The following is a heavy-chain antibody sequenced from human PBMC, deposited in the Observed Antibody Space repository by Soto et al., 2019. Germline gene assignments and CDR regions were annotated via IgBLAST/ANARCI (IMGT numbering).Heavy chain of an antibody. D-gene: IGHD6-13*01. V-gene: IGHV4-39*01. CDR2: IYYSGST. Sequence: QLQLQESGPGLVKPSETLSLTCTVSGGSISSSSFHWGWIRQPPGKGLEWIGSIYYSGSTDYSPSLKSRVTISGDTSKNQFSLKLSSVTAADTAVYYCARMERAAGTDWWFDPWGQGTLVTVSS. CDR3: ARMERAAGTDWWFDP. J-gene: IGHJ5*02. CDR1: GGSISSSSFH.